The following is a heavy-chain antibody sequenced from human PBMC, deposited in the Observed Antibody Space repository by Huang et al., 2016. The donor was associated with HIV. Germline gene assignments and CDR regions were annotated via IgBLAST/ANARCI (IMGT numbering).Heavy chain of an antibody. V-gene: IGHV3-30*02. CDR1: GFSFSQFG. Sequence: QEQLVESGGGVVQPGGALRFSCATSGFSFSQFGMHWVRQAPGKGLEWVAFIRFDGGNKHYADSAKGRFTISRDNSKKMLFLEMNSLRGDDTAFYYCATDLGGYSFDYWGQGALVSVSS. CDR3: ATDLGGYSFDY. J-gene: IGHJ4*02. D-gene: IGHD2-21*02. CDR2: IRFDGGNK.